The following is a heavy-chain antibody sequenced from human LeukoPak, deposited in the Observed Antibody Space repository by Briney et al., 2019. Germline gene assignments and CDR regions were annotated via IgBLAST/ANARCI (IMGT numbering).Heavy chain of an antibody. CDR3: TRDSGDGYITVLDY. CDR2: INPNSGGT. Sequence: GASVKVSCKASGYTFTGYYMHWVRQAPGQGLEWMGWINPNSGGTNYAQKFQGRVTMTRDTSISTAYMELSRLRSDDTAVYYCTRDSGDGYITVLDYWGQGTLVTVSS. J-gene: IGHJ4*02. V-gene: IGHV1-2*02. CDR1: GYTFTGYY. D-gene: IGHD5-24*01.